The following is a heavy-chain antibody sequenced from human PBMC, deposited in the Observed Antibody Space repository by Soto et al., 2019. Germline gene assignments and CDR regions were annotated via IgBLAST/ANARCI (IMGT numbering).Heavy chain of an antibody. CDR2: ISGSGGST. CDR3: AKDQAVTTPVDY. D-gene: IGHD4-17*01. V-gene: IGHV3-23*04. J-gene: IGHJ4*02. Sequence: EVQLVESGGGLVQPGRSLRLSCAASGFTFDDYAMHWVRQAPGKGLEWVSGISGSGGSTYYADSVKGRFTISRDNSKNTLYLQMNSLRAEDTAVYYCAKDQAVTTPVDYWGQGTLVTVSS. CDR1: GFTFDDYA.